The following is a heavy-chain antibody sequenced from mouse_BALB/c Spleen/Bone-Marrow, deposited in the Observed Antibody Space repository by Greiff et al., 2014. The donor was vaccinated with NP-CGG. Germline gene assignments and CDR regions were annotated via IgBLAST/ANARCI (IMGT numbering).Heavy chain of an antibody. V-gene: IGHV1S81*02. CDR3: TRRSLLSDYYSMDY. CDR2: INPSNGGT. D-gene: IGHD2-10*01. Sequence: HLVESGAELVKPGASVKLSCKASGYTFTSYYLYWVKQRPGQGLEWIGEINPSNGGTNFNERFKSKASLTVDKSSSTAYMQLNSLTSEDSAVYYCTRRSLLSDYYSMDYWGQGTSVTVSS. J-gene: IGHJ4*01. CDR1: GYTFTSYY.